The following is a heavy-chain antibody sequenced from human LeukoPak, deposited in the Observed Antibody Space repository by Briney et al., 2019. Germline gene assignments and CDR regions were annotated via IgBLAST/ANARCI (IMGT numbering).Heavy chain of an antibody. J-gene: IGHJ5*02. Sequence: SETLSLTCAVYGGSFSGYYWSWIRQPPGKGLEWIGEINHSGSTNYNPSLKSRVTISVDTSKNQFSLKLSSVTAADTAVYYCANGGYCSSTSCHNWFDPWGQGTLVTVSS. CDR3: ANGGYCSSTSCHNWFDP. V-gene: IGHV4-34*01. CDR2: INHSGST. CDR1: GGSFSGYY. D-gene: IGHD2-2*01.